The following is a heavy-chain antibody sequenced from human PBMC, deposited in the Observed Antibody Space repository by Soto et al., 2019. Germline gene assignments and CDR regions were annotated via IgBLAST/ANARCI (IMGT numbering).Heavy chain of an antibody. CDR2: INAGNGNT. CDR1: GYTFTSYA. Sequence: ASVKVSCKASGYTFTSYAMHWVRQAPGQRLEWMGWINAGNGNTKYSQNFQGRVTINQDTSASTAYMELSSLTSEDTAVYYCAREKWGSGSRWLDPWGQGTLVTVS. CDR3: AREKWGSGSRWLDP. V-gene: IGHV1-3*01. D-gene: IGHD6-19*01. J-gene: IGHJ5*02.